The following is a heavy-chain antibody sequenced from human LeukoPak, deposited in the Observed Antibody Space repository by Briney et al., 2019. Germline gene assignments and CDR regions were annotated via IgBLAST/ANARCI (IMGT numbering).Heavy chain of an antibody. CDR2: IKQDGSEI. CDR1: GFTFSSYW. D-gene: IGHD6-13*01. Sequence: PGGSLRLSCVASGFTFSSYWMSWVRQAPGKGLEWVANIKQDGSEIYYVDSVKGRFTISRDNAKNSLYLQMNSLRAEDTAVYYCARGTSGIAAAATFYYWGQGTLVTVSS. CDR3: ARGTSGIAAAATFYY. V-gene: IGHV3-7*05. J-gene: IGHJ4*02.